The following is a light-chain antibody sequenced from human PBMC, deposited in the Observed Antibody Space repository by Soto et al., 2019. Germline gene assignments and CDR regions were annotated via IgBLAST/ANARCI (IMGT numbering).Light chain of an antibody. J-gene: IGLJ3*02. V-gene: IGLV1-36*01. CDR1: SSNIGNNA. CDR3: PAWDNSLNGRV. CDR2: YDE. Sequence: QSVLTQPPSVSEAPRQRVTISCSGSSSNIGNNAVNWYQQLPGKAPKLLIYYDELLPSGVSDRFSGSKSGTSASLAISGLQSGDEADYYCPAWDNSLNGRVFGGGTKLTVL.